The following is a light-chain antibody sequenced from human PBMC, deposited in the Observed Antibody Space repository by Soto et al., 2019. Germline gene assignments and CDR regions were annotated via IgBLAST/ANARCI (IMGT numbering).Light chain of an antibody. J-gene: IGLJ3*02. Sequence: QSALTQPPSASGSPGQSVAISCTGTSSDVGAYNYVSWYQQHPGKAPKLMISEVNKRPSGVPDRFSGSKSGNTASLTVSGLQAEDEADYYCSSFAANPVFGGGTQLTVL. CDR2: EVN. V-gene: IGLV2-8*01. CDR1: SSDVGAYNY. CDR3: SSFAANPV.